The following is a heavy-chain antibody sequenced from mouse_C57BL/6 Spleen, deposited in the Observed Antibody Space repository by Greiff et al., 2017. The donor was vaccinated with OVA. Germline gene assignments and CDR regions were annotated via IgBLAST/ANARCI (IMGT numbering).Heavy chain of an antibody. V-gene: IGHV2-2*01. CDR2: IGSGGST. CDR1: GFSLTSYG. CDR3: ARSTMVRETWFAD. J-gene: IGHJ3*01. D-gene: IGHD2-1*01. Sequence: QVQLKQSGPGLVQPSQSLSITCTVSGFSLTSYGVHWVRQSPGQGLEWLGVIGSGGSTDYNAAFISRLSISNDKSTSQVYLKMNSLQADDTAVYYCARSTMVRETWFADWGKGTLVTVSA.